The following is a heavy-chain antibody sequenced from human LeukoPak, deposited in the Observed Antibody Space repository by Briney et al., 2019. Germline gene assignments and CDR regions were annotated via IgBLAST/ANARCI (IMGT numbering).Heavy chain of an antibody. CDR3: ARSGSRPSGGAFDL. V-gene: IGHV4-59*08. CDR1: GPSINSYY. Sequence: TLSLTCTLAGPSINSYYCGWFRQPPGNLLQWIAYLYYIGSQNFNPSLKSRLTISVDTSKNQFSLKLNSVTAADTAVYYCARSGSRPSGGAFDLWGQGTMVTVSS. D-gene: IGHD1-26*01. J-gene: IGHJ3*01. CDR2: LYYIGSQ.